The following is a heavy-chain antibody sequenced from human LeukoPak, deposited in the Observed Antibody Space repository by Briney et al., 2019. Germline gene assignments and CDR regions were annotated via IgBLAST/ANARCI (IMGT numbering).Heavy chain of an antibody. CDR1: GGSISSYY. J-gene: IGHJ1*01. CDR3: ARGGSSSWYPVPEYFQH. V-gene: IGHV4-59*01. CDR2: IYYSGST. D-gene: IGHD6-13*01. Sequence: AETLSLTCTVSGGSISSYYLSWIRQPPGKGLEWIGYIYYSGSTNYNPSLKSRVTISVDTSKNQFSLKLSSVTAADTAVYYCARGGSSSWYPVPEYFQHWGQGTLVTVSS.